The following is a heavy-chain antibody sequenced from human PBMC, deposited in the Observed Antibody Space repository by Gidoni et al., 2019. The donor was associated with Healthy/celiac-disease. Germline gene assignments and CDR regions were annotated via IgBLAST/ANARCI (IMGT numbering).Heavy chain of an antibody. V-gene: IGHV3-64*01. J-gene: IGHJ4*02. Sequence: EVQLVESGGGLVQPGGSLRLSCAASGFPFSSYAMHWVRQAPGKGLEYVSAISSNGGSTYYANSVKGRFTISRDNSKNTLYLQMGSLRAEDMAVYYCARDPSRGARREFDYWGQGTLVTVSS. CDR2: ISSNGGST. CDR3: ARDPSRGARREFDY. D-gene: IGHD6-6*01. CDR1: GFPFSSYA.